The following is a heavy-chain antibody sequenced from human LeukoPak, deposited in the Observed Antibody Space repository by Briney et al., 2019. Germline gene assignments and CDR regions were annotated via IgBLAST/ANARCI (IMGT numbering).Heavy chain of an antibody. CDR2: ISSSSSYI. D-gene: IGHD5-18*01. J-gene: IGHJ4*02. CDR3: ARIRGYSYGCIDY. CDR1: GFTFSSYS. V-gene: IGHV3-21*01. Sequence: GGSLRLSCAASGFTFSSYSMNWVRQAPGKGLEWVSSISSSSSYIYYADSVKGRFTISRDNAKNSLYLQMNSLRAEDTAVYYCARIRGYSYGCIDYWGQGTLVTVSS.